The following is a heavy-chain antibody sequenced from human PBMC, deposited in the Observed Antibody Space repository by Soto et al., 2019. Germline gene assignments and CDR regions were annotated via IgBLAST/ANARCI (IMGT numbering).Heavy chain of an antibody. D-gene: IGHD6-13*01. J-gene: IGHJ4*02. CDR1: GFPFSSYS. CDR2: ISSSSSYI. Sequence: GGSLSLSCAASGFPFSSYSMNWVRQAPGKGLEWVSSISSSSSYIYYADSVKGRFTISRDNAKNSLYLQMNSLRAEDTAVYYCARKAAAGTYFDYWGQGTLVTVSS. V-gene: IGHV3-21*01. CDR3: ARKAAAGTYFDY.